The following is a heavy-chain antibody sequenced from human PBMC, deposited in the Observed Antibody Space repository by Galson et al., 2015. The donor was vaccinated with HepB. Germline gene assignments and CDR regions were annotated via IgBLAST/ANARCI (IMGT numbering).Heavy chain of an antibody. Sequence: SLRLSCAASGFTFSSYGMHWVRQAPGKGLEWVAVISYDGSNKYYADSVKGRFTISRDNSKNTLYLQMNSLRAEDTAVYYCAKMGEPWAAGGWFGESIGNDIDYWGQGTLVSVSS. V-gene: IGHV3-30*18. D-gene: IGHD3-10*01. J-gene: IGHJ4*02. CDR3: AKMGEPWAAGGWFGESIGNDIDY. CDR2: ISYDGSNK. CDR1: GFTFSSYG.